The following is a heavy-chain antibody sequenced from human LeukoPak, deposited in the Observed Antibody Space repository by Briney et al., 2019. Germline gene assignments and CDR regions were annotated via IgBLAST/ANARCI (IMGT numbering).Heavy chain of an antibody. CDR1: GGSISSGGYY. D-gene: IGHD3-22*01. CDR3: ASGPDDSLIFDP. V-gene: IGHV4-31*03. CDR2: IYYSGST. J-gene: IGHJ5*02. Sequence: SETLSLTSTVSGGSISSGGYYWSWIRQHPGKGLEWIGYIYYSGSTYYNPSLKSRVTISVDTSKNQFSLKLSSVTAADTAVYYCASGPDDSLIFDPWGQGTLVTVSS.